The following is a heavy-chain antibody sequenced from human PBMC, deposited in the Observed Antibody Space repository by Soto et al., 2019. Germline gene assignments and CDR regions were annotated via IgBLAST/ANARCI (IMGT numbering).Heavy chain of an antibody. CDR3: GLYKYYYDSSGRGGMDV. V-gene: IGHV4-39*01. D-gene: IGHD3-22*01. CDR2: IYYSGST. CDR1: GGSIISSSYY. J-gene: IGHJ6*02. Sequence: SETLSLTCTVSGGSIISSSYYLVGIRQPPWKGLELIGSIYYSGSTYYNPSLKSRVTISVDTSKNQFSLKLSSVTAADTAVYYCGLYKYYYDSSGRGGMDVWGQGTTVTVSS.